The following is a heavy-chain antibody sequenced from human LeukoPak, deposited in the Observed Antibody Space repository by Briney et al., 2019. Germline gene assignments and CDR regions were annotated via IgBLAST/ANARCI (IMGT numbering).Heavy chain of an antibody. CDR3: AKDKGGYDILDY. Sequence: PGGSLRPSCAASGFTFDDYAMHWVRQAPGKGLEWVSGISWNSGSIGYADSVKGRFTISRDNAKNSLYLQMNSLRAEDTALYYCAKDKGGYDILDYWGQGTLVTVSS. CDR2: ISWNSGSI. J-gene: IGHJ4*02. V-gene: IGHV3-9*01. CDR1: GFTFDDYA. D-gene: IGHD3-9*01.